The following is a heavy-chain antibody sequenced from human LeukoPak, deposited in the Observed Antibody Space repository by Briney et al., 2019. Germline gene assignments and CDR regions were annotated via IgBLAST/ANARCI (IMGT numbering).Heavy chain of an antibody. CDR1: GFTVSSNY. V-gene: IGHV3-66*01. J-gene: IGHJ3*02. CDR3: ARSNGYSSSWSHLGAFDI. CDR2: IYSGGST. D-gene: IGHD6-13*01. Sequence: GGSLRLSCAASGFTVSSNYMSWVRQAPGKGLEWVSVIYSGGSTYYADSVKGRFTISRDNSKNTLYLQMNSLRAEDTAVYYCARSNGYSSSWSHLGAFDIWGQGTMVTVSP.